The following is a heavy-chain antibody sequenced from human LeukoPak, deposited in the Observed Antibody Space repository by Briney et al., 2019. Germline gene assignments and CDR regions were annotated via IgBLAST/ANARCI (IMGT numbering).Heavy chain of an antibody. CDR2: ITSSSSYI. J-gene: IGHJ4*02. V-gene: IGHV3-21*01. CDR3: ARHRTASDY. Sequence: GGSLRLSCAASGFTFSIYSMSWVRQAPGEGLEWVSSITSSSSYIYYADSVKGRFTISRDNTKSSLYLQMNSLRAEDTALYYCARHRTASDYWGQGTLVTVSS. CDR1: GFTFSIYS. D-gene: IGHD2/OR15-2a*01.